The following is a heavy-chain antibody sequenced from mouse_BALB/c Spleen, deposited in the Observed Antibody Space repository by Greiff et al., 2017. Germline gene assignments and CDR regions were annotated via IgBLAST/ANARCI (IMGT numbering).Heavy chain of an antibody. V-gene: IGHV1-63*01. D-gene: IGHD1-1*01. CDR3: ARGVYYYGSRDWYFDV. CDR1: GYAFTNYW. J-gene: IGHJ1*01. Sequence: QVHVKQSGAELVRPGTSVKISCKASGYAFTNYWLGWVKQRPGHGLEWIGDIYPGSGNTYYNEKFKGKATLTADKSSSTAYMQLSSLTSEDSAVYFCARGVYYYGSRDWYFDVWGAGTTVTVSS. CDR2: IYPGSGNT.